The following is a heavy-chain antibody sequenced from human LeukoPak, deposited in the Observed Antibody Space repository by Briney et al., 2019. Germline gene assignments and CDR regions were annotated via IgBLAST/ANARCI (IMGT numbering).Heavy chain of an antibody. CDR1: GYYLRSGFY. V-gene: IGHV4-38-2*02. J-gene: IGHJ4*02. CDR2: IYHSVST. CDR3: ARALYSSSSNYFDY. Sequence: SETLSLTCTVSGYYLRSGFYWGWIRQPPGKGLEWIGYIYHSVSTYYNPSLKSRVTISVDRSKNQFSLKLSSVTAADTAVYYCARALYSSSSNYFDYWGQGTLVTVSS. D-gene: IGHD6-6*01.